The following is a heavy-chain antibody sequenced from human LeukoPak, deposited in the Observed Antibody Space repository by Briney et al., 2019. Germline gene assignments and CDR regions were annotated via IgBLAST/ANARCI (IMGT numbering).Heavy chain of an antibody. Sequence: GSLRLSCAPSGFTFSRYAMSWVRQAPGKGLEWVSGTSGSRCSTYYAGSVKGRFTISRDNAKNTLYLQMNSLRVEDTAVYYCAKNGGSQCYSHLDSWGQGTLVTVSS. CDR2: TSGSRCST. J-gene: IGHJ4*02. V-gene: IGHV3-23*01. CDR1: GFTFSRYA. D-gene: IGHD2-15*01. CDR3: AKNGGSQCYSHLDS.